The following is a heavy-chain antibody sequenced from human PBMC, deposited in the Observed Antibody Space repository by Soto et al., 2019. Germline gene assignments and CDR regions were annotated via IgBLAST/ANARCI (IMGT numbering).Heavy chain of an antibody. V-gene: IGHV3-30*18. D-gene: IGHD6-13*01. CDR2: ISNDGSDK. CDR3: AKDQGIAASHGID. Sequence: QVQLVESWGGVVQPGRSLRLSCAASGFTFNNYGIHWVRQAPGKGLEWVATISNDGSDKYYADSVKGRLTISRDNSKNTVYLQMNSLRAEERAVSYCAKDQGIAASHGIDWGQGTMVTVSS. CDR1: GFTFNNYG. J-gene: IGHJ3*01.